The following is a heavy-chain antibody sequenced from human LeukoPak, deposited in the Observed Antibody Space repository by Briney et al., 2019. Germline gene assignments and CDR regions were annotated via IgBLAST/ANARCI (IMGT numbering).Heavy chain of an antibody. Sequence: PSQTLSLTCAVSGGSISSGGYSWSWIRQPPGKGLEWIGYIYHSGSTYYNPSLKSRVTISVDRSKNQFSLKLSSVTAADTAVYYCARTTYYYDGSGYNDAFDIWGQGTMVTVSS. CDR1: GGSISSGGYS. V-gene: IGHV4-30-2*01. D-gene: IGHD3-22*01. CDR2: IYHSGST. J-gene: IGHJ3*02. CDR3: ARTTYYYDGSGYNDAFDI.